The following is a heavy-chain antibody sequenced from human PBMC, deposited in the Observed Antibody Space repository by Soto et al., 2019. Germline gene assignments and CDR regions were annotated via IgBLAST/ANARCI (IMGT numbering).Heavy chain of an antibody. V-gene: IGHV3-30-3*01. CDR1: GFTFSSYA. CDR3: ACYCNYYDGRGLCYDF. CDR2: ISYDGSNK. J-gene: IGHJ1*01. D-gene: IGHD3-22*01. Sequence: PGGSLRLSCAASGFTFSSYAMHWVRQAPGKGLEWVAVISYDGSNKYYADSVKGRFTISRDNSKNTLYLQMNSLRAEDTAVYYCACYCNYYDGRGLCYDFRGQGTRVPVSS.